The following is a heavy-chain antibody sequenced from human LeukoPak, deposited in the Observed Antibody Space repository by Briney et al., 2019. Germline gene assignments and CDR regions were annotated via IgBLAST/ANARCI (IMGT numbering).Heavy chain of an antibody. D-gene: IGHD3-22*01. CDR1: GYTFTSYY. J-gene: IGHJ3*02. CDR2: TNPSGGST. CDR3: ARDQGGYYYDSSGYYYGVSNAFDI. V-gene: IGHV1-46*01. Sequence: GESLKISCKASGYTFTSYYMHWVRQAPGQGLEWMGITNPSGGSTSYAQKFQGRVTMTRDTSTSTVYMELSSLRSEDTAVYYCARDQGGYYYDSSGYYYGVSNAFDIWGQGTMVTVSS.